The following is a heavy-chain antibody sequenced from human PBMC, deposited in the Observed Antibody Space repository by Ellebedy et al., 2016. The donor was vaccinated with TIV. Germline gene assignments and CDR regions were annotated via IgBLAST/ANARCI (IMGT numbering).Heavy chain of an antibody. J-gene: IGHJ4*02. V-gene: IGHV3-23*01. Sequence: GESLKISCVASGFTFSSYAMSWVRQAPGKGLEWVSSISGSGGSTFYADSVKGRFTISRDNSKNMLYLQMNSLTAEDRAVYSCAKTVANEYWGRGTLVTVSS. CDR2: ISGSGGST. CDR3: AKTVANEY. CDR1: GFTFSSYA. D-gene: IGHD4-23*01.